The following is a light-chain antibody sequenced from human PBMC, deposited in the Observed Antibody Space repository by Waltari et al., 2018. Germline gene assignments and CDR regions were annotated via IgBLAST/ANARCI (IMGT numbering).Light chain of an antibody. V-gene: IGKV1-5*01. CDR2: DAS. CDR3: QQSYNTPPVT. Sequence: DIQMTQSPATLSASLGDRVTITCRASQSVSYWLAWYQQKPGKAPKLLIYDASSLESGVPSRFSGSGSGTEFTLTINSLQPDDFGTYYCQQSYNTPPVTFGPGTKVDIK. J-gene: IGKJ1*01. CDR1: QSVSYW.